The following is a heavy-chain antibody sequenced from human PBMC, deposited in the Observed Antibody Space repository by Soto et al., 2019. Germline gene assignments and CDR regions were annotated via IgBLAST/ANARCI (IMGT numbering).Heavy chain of an antibody. Sequence: QLHLVQSGAVVKKPGASVTVSCSASGYPVTAYYMHWVRQAPGRGLEWMGGINPATGAAKYTQTFQGRVTMPRDTSTSTVFMELSGPTSEDPAVFYFARGGGVGVAGSAAFEMWGQGTLVTVSS. D-gene: IGHD3-3*01. V-gene: IGHV1-2*02. CDR1: GYPVTAYY. CDR3: ARGGGVGVAGSAAFEM. J-gene: IGHJ3*02. CDR2: INPATGAA.